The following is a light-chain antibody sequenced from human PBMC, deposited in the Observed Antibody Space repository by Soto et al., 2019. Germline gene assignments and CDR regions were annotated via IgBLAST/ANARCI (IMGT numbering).Light chain of an antibody. Sequence: QSVLTQPASVSGSPGQSITISCTGTSSDVGSYNLVSWYQQHPGKAPKLMIYEGSKRPSGVSNRFSGSKSGNTASLTISGLQAEDEADDYCCSYAGSSTFAYVFGTGTKLTVL. CDR3: CSYAGSSTFAYV. CDR2: EGS. J-gene: IGLJ1*01. CDR1: SSDVGSYNL. V-gene: IGLV2-23*03.